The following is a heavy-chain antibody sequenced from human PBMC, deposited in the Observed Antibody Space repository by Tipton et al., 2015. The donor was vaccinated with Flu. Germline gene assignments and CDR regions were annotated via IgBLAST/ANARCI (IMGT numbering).Heavy chain of an antibody. CDR2: IYYRGNT. J-gene: IGHJ5*02. V-gene: IGHV4-59*01. Sequence: LRLSCTVSGGSISNYYWSWIRQPPGKGLEWIGYIYYRGNTHYNSSLESRVTISVDTTRNQFSLRLRSVTAADTAVYYCARLVTWIERGWLAPWGQGTLVTASS. CDR3: ARLVTWIERGWLAP. CDR1: GGSISNYY. D-gene: IGHD5-18*01.